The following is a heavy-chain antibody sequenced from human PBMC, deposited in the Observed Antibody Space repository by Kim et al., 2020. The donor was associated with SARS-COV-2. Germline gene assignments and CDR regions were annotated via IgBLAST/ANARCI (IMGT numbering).Heavy chain of an antibody. J-gene: IGHJ4*02. D-gene: IGHD3-3*01. CDR1: GFTFSSYA. CDR3: AKDPYYDFWSGYYFDY. Sequence: GGSLRLSCAASGFTFSSYAMSWVRQAPGKGLEWVSAISGSGGSTYYADSVKGRFTISRDNSKNTLYLQMNSLRAEDTAVYYCAKDPYYDFWSGYYFDYWGQGTLAT. V-gene: IGHV3-23*01. CDR2: ISGSGGST.